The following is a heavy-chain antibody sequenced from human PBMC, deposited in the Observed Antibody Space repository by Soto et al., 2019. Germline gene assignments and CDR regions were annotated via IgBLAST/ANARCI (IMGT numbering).Heavy chain of an antibody. CDR3: ARLLHFSSHQSNYYFDY. V-gene: IGHV1-18*01. CDR2: ISAYNGNT. CDR1: SYTFTSYG. D-gene: IGHD6-13*01. J-gene: IGHJ4*02. Sequence: ASVKVSCKASSYTFTSYGISWVRQAPGQGLEWMGWISAYNGNTNYAQKLQGRVTMATDTSTSTAYMELRSLRSDDTAVYYCARLLHFSSHQSNYYFDYWGQGTLVTVSS.